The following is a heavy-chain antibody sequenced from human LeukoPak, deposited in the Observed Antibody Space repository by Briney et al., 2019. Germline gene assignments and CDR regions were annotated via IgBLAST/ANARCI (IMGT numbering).Heavy chain of an antibody. CDR2: IYYSGST. D-gene: IGHD1-1*01. J-gene: IGHJ3*02. CDR1: GGSISSYY. CDR3: AREERVAFDI. Sequence: SETLPLTCAVSGGSISSYYWSWIRQPPGKGLEWIGYIYYSGSTNYNPSLKSRVTISVDTSKNQFSLKLSSVTAADTAVYYCAREERVAFDIWGQGTMVTVSS. V-gene: IGHV4-59*01.